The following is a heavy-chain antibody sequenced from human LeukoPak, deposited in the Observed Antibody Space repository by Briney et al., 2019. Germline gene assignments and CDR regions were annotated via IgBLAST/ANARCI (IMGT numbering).Heavy chain of an antibody. D-gene: IGHD2-2*01. V-gene: IGHV4-59*01. CDR2: IYYSGST. CDR1: GGSISSYY. J-gene: IGHJ6*03. Sequence: SETLSLTCTVSGGSISSYYWSWIRQPPGKGPEWIGYIYYSGSTNYNPSLKSRVTISVDTSKNQFSLKLSSVTAADTAVYYCARDYMQGAMDVWGKGTTVTVSS. CDR3: ARDYMQGAMDV.